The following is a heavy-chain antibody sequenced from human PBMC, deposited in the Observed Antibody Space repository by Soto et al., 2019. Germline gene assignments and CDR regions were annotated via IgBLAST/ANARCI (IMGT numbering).Heavy chain of an antibody. Sequence: VHLMESGGGLVKPGGSLRLSCAGSGFTFSDYYITWIRRAPGKGLEWVSSLSGSGGTTYYADSVKGRFIISRDNSKNTLYLLMNSLRAEDTALYYCAKQRADYGSGADTFYFDSWGQGALVTVSS. CDR2: LSGSGGTT. CDR3: AKQRADYGSGADTFYFDS. J-gene: IGHJ4*02. D-gene: IGHD3-10*01. CDR1: GFTFSDYY. V-gene: IGHV3-23*01.